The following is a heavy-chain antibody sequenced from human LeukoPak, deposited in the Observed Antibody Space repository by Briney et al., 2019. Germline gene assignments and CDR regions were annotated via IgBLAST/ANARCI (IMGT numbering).Heavy chain of an antibody. Sequence: SETLSLTCAVYGGSFSGYYWSWIRQPPGKGLEWIGEINHSGSTNYNPSLKSRVTISVDTSKSQFSLKLSSVTAADTAVYYCARGRKRIRLNPFDYWGQGTLVTVSS. V-gene: IGHV4-34*01. CDR3: ARGRKRIRLNPFDY. CDR1: GGSFSGYY. CDR2: INHSGST. D-gene: IGHD5-18*01. J-gene: IGHJ4*02.